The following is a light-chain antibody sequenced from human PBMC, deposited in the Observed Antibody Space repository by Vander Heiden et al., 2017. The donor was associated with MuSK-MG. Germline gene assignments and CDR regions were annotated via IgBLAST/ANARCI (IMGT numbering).Light chain of an antibody. V-gene: IGKV3-11*01. CDR2: DAS. J-gene: IGKJ4*01. Sequence: VFTQSRATLSLSPGERATLSCRASQSVSSYLAWYQQKPGQAPRLLIYDASNRATGIPARFSGSGSGTDFTLTISNLEPEDFAVYYCQQRSTALTFGGGTKVEIK. CDR1: QSVSSY. CDR3: QQRSTALT.